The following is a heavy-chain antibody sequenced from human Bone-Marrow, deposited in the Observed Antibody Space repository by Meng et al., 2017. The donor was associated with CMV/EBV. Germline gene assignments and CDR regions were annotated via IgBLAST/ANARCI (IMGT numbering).Heavy chain of an antibody. D-gene: IGHD3-9*01. CDR2: ISSSSSYI. CDR1: GFTFSSYS. CDR3: ARDAGGRDIFTGYYNVIGDGMDV. J-gene: IGHJ6*02. V-gene: IGHV3-21*01. Sequence: GESLKISCAASGFTFSSYSMNWVRQAPGKGLEWVSSISSSSSYIYYADSVKGRFTISRDNAKNSLYLQMNSLRAEDTAVYYCARDAGGRDIFTGYYNVIGDGMDVWGQGTTVTVSS.